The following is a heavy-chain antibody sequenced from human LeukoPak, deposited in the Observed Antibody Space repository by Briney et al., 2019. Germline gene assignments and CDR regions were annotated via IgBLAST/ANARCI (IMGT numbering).Heavy chain of an antibody. V-gene: IGHV3-43*01. D-gene: IGHD5-24*01. CDR3: AKDRGRWLQFDAFDI. CDR2: ISWDGGST. CDR1: GFTFDDYT. Sequence: PGGSLRLSCAASGFTFDDYTMHWVRHAPGKGLEWVSLISWDGGSTYYADSVKGRFTISRDNSKNSLYLQMNSLRTEDTALSYRAKDRGRWLQFDAFDIWGQGTMVTVSS. J-gene: IGHJ3*02.